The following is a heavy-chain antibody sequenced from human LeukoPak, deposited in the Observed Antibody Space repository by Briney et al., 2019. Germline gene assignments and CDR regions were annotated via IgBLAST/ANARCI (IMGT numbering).Heavy chain of an antibody. CDR1: GYTFTSDG. CDR2: ISAYNGNT. D-gene: IGHD3-22*01. CDR3: ARRYDSSGYYRSDYYYYGMDV. J-gene: IGHJ6*02. Sequence: ASVKVSCKASGYTFTSDGISWVRQAPGQGLEWMGWISAYNGNTNYAQKLQGRVTMTTDTSTSTAYMELRSLRSDDTAVYYCARRYDSSGYYRSDYYYYGMDVWGQGTTVTVSS. V-gene: IGHV1-18*01.